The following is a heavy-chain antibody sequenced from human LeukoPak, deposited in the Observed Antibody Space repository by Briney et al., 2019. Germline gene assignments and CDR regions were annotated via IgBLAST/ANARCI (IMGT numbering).Heavy chain of an antibody. Sequence: ASVKVSCKASGGTFSSYAISWVRQAPGQGLEWMGWISGYNGDTNYAQKFQGRVTMTTDTSTTTAYLEVRSLRSDDTAVYYCARAGRHYLDSSGSPFDYWGQGSLVTVSS. CDR2: ISGYNGDT. CDR1: GGTFSSYA. J-gene: IGHJ4*02. D-gene: IGHD3-22*01. V-gene: IGHV1-18*01. CDR3: ARAGRHYLDSSGSPFDY.